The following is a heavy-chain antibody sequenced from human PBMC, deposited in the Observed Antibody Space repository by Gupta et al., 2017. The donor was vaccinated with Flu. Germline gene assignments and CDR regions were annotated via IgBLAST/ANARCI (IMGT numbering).Heavy chain of an antibody. CDR2: IKQDGSEK. D-gene: IGHD4-23*01. CDR1: GFTYNKHW. V-gene: IGHV3-7*01. CDR3: VSTYAGSSVHS. J-gene: IGHJ4*02. Sequence: EVQLVESGGDLVQPGGSLRLSCIASGFTYNKHWKSWVRQAPGKGLEWVANIKQDGSEKYYVGSVKGRFTISRDNAKNSLSLQMNSLRAEDTAVYYGVSTYAGSSVHSWGQGTLVTVSS.